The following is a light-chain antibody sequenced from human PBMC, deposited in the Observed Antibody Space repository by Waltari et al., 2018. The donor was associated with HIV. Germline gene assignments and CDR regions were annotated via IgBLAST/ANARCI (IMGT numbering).Light chain of an antibody. CDR1: SRDVGAYNY. J-gene: IGLJ1*01. Sequence: HSALTQPASVSGSPGQSITISCTGTSRDVGAYNYVSWYQQHPAKAPKLIIYDVTKRPSGVPNRFSGSNSGNTASLTISGLRAEDEADYYCTSYASGSTPCVFGTGTKVTVL. CDR2: DVT. CDR3: TSYASGSTPCV. V-gene: IGLV2-14*03.